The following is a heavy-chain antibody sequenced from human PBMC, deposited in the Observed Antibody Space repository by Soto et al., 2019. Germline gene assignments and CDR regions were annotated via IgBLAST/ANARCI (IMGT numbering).Heavy chain of an antibody. J-gene: IGHJ4*02. CDR2: IYYSGST. D-gene: IGHD5-12*01. CDR3: ARRYGATLDY. CDR1: GGSISNYY. V-gene: IGHV4-59*08. Sequence: QVQLQESGPGLVKPSETLSLTCTVSGGSISNYYWSWIRQPPGKGLEWIGYIYYSGSTNYNPSLKXXVXIXXDTSKNQFSLKLSSVSAADTAVYYCARRYGATLDYWGQGTLVTVSS.